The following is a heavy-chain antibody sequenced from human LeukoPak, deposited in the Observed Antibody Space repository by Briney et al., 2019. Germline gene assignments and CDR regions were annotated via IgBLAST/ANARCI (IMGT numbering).Heavy chain of an antibody. Sequence: ASVKVSCKASGYTFTSYYMHWVRQAPGQGLEWVGLINPSGGVTSYAQKFKGRVTVTRDTSTSTVYMELSSLRSEDTAVYYCARDNKERQLGGYWGQGTLVTVSS. V-gene: IGHV1-46*01. D-gene: IGHD6-13*01. CDR1: GYTFTSYY. CDR3: ARDNKERQLGGY. J-gene: IGHJ4*02. CDR2: INPSGGVT.